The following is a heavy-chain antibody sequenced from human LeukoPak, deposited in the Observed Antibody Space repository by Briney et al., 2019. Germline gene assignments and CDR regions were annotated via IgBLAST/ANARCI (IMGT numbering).Heavy chain of an antibody. CDR1: GGTFSIYA. D-gene: IGHD6-13*01. CDR2: IIPILCIA. V-gene: IGHV1-69*04. CDR3: ARKNRPGIAAAGSD. J-gene: IGHJ4*02. Sequence: ASVKLFCKASGGTFSIYAISWARQAPGQGLEWMGRIIPILCIAKYAQKIQSRVTITADKSTSTAYMELSSLRSEDTGVYYCARKNRPGIAAAGSDWGQGTLVTVSS.